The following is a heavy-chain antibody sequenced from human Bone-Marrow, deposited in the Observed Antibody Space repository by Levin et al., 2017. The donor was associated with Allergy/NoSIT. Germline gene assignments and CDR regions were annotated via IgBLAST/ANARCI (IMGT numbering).Heavy chain of an antibody. CDR2: IYSGGTT. D-gene: IGHD4-17*01. CDR1: GFTVNRNY. CDR3: ARLNGDYRHFDY. J-gene: IGHJ4*02. Sequence: GGSLRLSCKVSGFTVNRNYISWVRQAPGKGLEWVSVIYSGGTTSYADSVRGRFTISRDDSLNTVYLQINSLRGEDTAVYYCARLNGDYRHFDYWGQGTLVTVAS. V-gene: IGHV3-66*04.